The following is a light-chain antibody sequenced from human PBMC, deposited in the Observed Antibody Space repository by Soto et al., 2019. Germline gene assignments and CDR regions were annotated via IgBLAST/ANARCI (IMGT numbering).Light chain of an antibody. CDR2: GAS. V-gene: IGKV3-15*01. CDR3: QQYNNWSPIMYT. Sequence: EIVMTQSPATLSVSPGERATLSCRASQSVSSNLAWYQQKPGQAPRLLIYGASTRATGIPARFSGSGSGTEFTLTISSLQSADFAVYYCQQYNNWSPIMYTFGQGTKLEIK. J-gene: IGKJ2*01. CDR1: QSVSSN.